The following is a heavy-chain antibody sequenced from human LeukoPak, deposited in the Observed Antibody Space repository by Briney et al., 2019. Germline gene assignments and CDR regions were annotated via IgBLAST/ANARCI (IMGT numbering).Heavy chain of an antibody. D-gene: IGHD3-3*01. Sequence: SETLSLTCTVSGGSISSSSYYWGWIRQPPGKGLEWIGSIYYSGSTYYNPTLKSRVTISVDTSKNQFSLKLSSVTAADTAVYYCARGIFGVVINDYWGQGTLVTVSS. V-gene: IGHV4-39*01. CDR1: GGSISSSSYY. CDR2: IYYSGST. J-gene: IGHJ4*02. CDR3: ARGIFGVVINDY.